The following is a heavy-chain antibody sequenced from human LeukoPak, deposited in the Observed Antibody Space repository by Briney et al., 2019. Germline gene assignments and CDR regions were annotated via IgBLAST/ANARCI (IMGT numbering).Heavy chain of an antibody. J-gene: IGHJ4*02. CDR2: IYHSGST. D-gene: IGHD3-22*01. Sequence: SETLSLTCAVSGYSISSGYYWGWIRQPPGKGLEWIGSIYHSGSTYYNPSLKSRVTISVDTSKNQFSLKLSSVTAADTAVYYCARVQLGLTDSSGYSDYWGQGTLVTVSS. CDR1: GYSISSGYY. V-gene: IGHV4-38-2*01. CDR3: ARVQLGLTDSSGYSDY.